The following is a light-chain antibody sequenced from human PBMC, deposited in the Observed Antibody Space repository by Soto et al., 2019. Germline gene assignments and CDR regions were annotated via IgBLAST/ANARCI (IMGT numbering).Light chain of an antibody. Sequence: EIVLTQSPVTLSFSPGETATLSCRASQRVRSYLAWYQQKPGQAPRLLSHDASNRATGIPARFSGSGSGTDFTLTISSLEPEDFAVYYCQQRISWPLTFGGGTKVEI. CDR2: DAS. V-gene: IGKV3-11*01. J-gene: IGKJ4*01. CDR1: QRVRSY. CDR3: QQRISWPLT.